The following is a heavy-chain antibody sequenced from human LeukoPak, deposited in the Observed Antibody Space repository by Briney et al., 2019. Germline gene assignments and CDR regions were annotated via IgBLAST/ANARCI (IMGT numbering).Heavy chain of an antibody. Sequence: ASVKVSCKASGYTFTGYYMHWVRQAPGQGLEWMGWINPNSGGTNYAQKFQGRVTMTRDTSISTAYMELSRLRSDDTAVYYCARDVGYCSSTSCYYYYYYYMDVWGKGTTVTIPS. CDR2: INPNSGGT. D-gene: IGHD2-2*01. CDR1: GYTFTGYY. J-gene: IGHJ6*03. CDR3: ARDVGYCSSTSCYYYYYYYMDV. V-gene: IGHV1-2*02.